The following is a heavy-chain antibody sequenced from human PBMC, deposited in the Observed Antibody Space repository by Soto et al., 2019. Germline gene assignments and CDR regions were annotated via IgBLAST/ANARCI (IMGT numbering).Heavy chain of an antibody. D-gene: IGHD1-1*01. CDR2: IWHDGSQE. CDR1: GFTFSSHG. J-gene: IGHJ6*04. Sequence: QVQLVESGGGVVQPGRSLRLSCAASGFTFSSHGMHWVRQAPGKVLEWVAVIWHDGSQEYYADSVRGRFTISRDNSKNMVYLKINGLRDEDTAVYKWARGAPLTTNKGRDVWAKGTTVP. V-gene: IGHV3-33*01. CDR3: ARGAPLTTNKGRDV.